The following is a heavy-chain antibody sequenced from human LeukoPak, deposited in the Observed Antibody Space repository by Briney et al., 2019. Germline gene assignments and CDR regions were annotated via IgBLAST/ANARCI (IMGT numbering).Heavy chain of an antibody. D-gene: IGHD2-8*01. CDR2: IRDKAYSYAT. CDR1: GFTFSDSS. V-gene: IGHV3-73*01. CDR3: ARVSVPDYYYGMDV. Sequence: QSGGSLRLSCAASGFTFSDSSMHWVRQASGKGLEWVGRIRDKAYSYATAYAASVKGRFTISRDDSKNTAYLQMNSLKSEDTAVYYCARVSVPDYYYGMDVWGQGTTVTVSS. J-gene: IGHJ6*02.